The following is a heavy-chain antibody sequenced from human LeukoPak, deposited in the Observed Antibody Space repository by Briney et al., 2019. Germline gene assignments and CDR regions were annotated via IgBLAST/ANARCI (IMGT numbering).Heavy chain of an antibody. CDR3: ARDLRDYDFWSGSPPFIDI. D-gene: IGHD3-3*01. V-gene: IGHV3-21*01. Sequence: PGGSLRLSCAASGFTFSSYSMNWVRQAPGKGLEWVSSISSRSSYIYYADSVKGRFTISRDNAKNSLYLQMNSLRAEDTAVYYCARDLRDYDFWSGSPPFIDIWGQGTMVTVSS. J-gene: IGHJ3*02. CDR1: GFTFSSYS. CDR2: ISSRSSYI.